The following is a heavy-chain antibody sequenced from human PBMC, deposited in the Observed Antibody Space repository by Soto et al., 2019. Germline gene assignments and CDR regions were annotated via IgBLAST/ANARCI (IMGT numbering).Heavy chain of an antibody. CDR2: INAGNGNT. J-gene: IGHJ4*02. Sequence: GASVKVSCKASGYTFTSYAMHWVRQAPGQRLEWMGWINAGNGNTKYSQKFQGRVTITRDTSASTAYMELSSLRSEDTAVYYCARGHCSGGSCYFGLWGQGTLVTVSS. V-gene: IGHV1-3*01. CDR3: ARGHCSGGSCYFGL. CDR1: GYTFTSYA. D-gene: IGHD2-15*01.